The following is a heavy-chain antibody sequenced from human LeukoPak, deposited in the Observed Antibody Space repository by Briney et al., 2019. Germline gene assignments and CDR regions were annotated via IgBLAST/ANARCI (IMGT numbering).Heavy chain of an antibody. V-gene: IGHV3-23*01. J-gene: IGHJ4*02. CDR2: ISGGGGTT. CDR1: GFTFSSYA. CDR3: AKDSGPYTSGYYGH. Sequence: GGSLRLSCAASGFTFSSYAMSWVRQAPGKRLEWVSAISGGGGTTYYADSVKGRFTISRDNSKNTLFLQVNSLRAEDTAVYYCAKDSGPYTSGYYGHWGQGTLVTVSS. D-gene: IGHD3-22*01.